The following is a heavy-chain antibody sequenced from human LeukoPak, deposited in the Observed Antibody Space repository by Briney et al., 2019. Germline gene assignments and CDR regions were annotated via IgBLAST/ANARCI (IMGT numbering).Heavy chain of an antibody. J-gene: IGHJ4*02. Sequence: SETLSLTCTVSGGSISINNYYWGWIRQPPGKGLEWIGSIYYSGSTNYNPSLKSRVTISVDTSKNQFSLKLSSVTAADTAVYYCAAGIAVAGNFDYWGQGTLVTVSS. V-gene: IGHV4-39*07. CDR1: GGSISINNYY. CDR3: AAGIAVAGNFDY. D-gene: IGHD6-19*01. CDR2: IYYSGST.